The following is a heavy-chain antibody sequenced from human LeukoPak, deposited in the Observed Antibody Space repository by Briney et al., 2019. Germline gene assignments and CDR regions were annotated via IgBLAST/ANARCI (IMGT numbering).Heavy chain of an antibody. Sequence: ASVKVSCKASGYTFTSYYMHWVRQAPGQGLEWMGWISAYNGNTNYAQKLQGRVTMTTDTSTSTAYMELRSLRSDDTAVYYCARGPDVEMATGYWGQGTLVTVSS. D-gene: IGHD5-24*01. CDR2: ISAYNGNT. CDR3: ARGPDVEMATGY. J-gene: IGHJ4*02. V-gene: IGHV1-18*04. CDR1: GYTFTSYY.